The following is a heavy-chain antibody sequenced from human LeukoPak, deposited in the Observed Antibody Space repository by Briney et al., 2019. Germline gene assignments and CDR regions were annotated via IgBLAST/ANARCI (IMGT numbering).Heavy chain of an antibody. CDR1: GFTFSNTW. CDR2: ISPDGTRT. J-gene: IGHJ4*02. V-gene: IGHV3-74*01. Sequence: GGSLRLSCAASGFTFSNTWMHWVCLVPGKGLVWVSRISPDGTRTGYADPVTGRFTLSRDNAKSTLYLQMNSLRAEDTAVYYCARALREYKFDYWGQGDLVTVSS. CDR3: ARALREYKFDY. D-gene: IGHD1-1*01.